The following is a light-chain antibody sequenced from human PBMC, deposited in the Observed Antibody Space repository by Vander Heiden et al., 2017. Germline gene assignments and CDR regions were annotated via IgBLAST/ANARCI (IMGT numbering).Light chain of an antibody. CDR2: AAS. CDR3: QQYYSYPPLT. V-gene: IGKV1-8*01. Sequence: AIRMTQSPSSFSASTGDRVTITCRASPGISSYLAWYQQKPGKAHKLLIYAASTLQSGVPSRFSGSGSGTDFTLTISCLQSEDFATYYCQQYYSYPPLTFGGGTKVEIK. CDR1: PGISSY. J-gene: IGKJ4*01.